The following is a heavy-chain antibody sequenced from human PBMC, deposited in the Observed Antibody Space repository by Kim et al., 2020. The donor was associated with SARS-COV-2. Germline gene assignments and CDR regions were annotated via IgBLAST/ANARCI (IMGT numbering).Heavy chain of an antibody. J-gene: IGHJ3*02. CDR3: AREGHYYDSSAGDAFDI. Sequence: LKSRVTISVDTSKNQFSLKLSSVTAADTAVYYCAREGHYYDSSAGDAFDIWGQGTMVTVSS. V-gene: IGHV4-59*01. D-gene: IGHD3-22*01.